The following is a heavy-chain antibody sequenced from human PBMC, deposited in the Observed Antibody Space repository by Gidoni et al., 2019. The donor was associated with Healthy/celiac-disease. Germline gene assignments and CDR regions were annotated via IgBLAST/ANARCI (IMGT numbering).Heavy chain of an antibody. CDR2: SNHSGST. CDR1: GGSFSGYY. D-gene: IGHD1-1*01. V-gene: IGHV4-34*01. J-gene: IGHJ5*02. CDR3: ASLNGVHNWFDP. Sequence: QVQLQQWGAGLLKPSETLSLTCAVYGGSFSGYYWSWSRQPPGKGLEWIGESNHSGSTNYNPSLKSRVTISVDTSKNQFSLKLSSVTAADTAVYYCASLNGVHNWFDPWGQGTLVTVSS.